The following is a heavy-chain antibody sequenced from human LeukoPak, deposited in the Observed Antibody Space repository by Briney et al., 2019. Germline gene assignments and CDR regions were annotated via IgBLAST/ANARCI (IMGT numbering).Heavy chain of an antibody. J-gene: IGHJ4*02. D-gene: IGHD3-22*01. CDR3: AKGALTMIVGGFEH. CDR2: ISWSSGSI. V-gene: IGHV3-9*03. Sequence: GRSLRLSCAASGFTFDDYAMHWVRRTPGKGLEWVSSISWSSGSIGYADSVKGRFTISRDNAKKSLYLQMNSLRAEDMALYYCAKGALTMIVGGFEHWGQGTLVTVSS. CDR1: GFTFDDYA.